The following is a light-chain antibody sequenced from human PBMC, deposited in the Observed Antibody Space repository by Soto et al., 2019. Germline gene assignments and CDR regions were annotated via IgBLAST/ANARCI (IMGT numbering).Light chain of an antibody. Sequence: QSALAQPASVSGSPGQSITISCTGTSSDVGAYNYVSWYQHHPGKAPKLMIYEVTNRPSGVSNRFSGSKSGNTASLTVSGLQAEDEADYYCNSYTTNSNRVFGTGTKVT. J-gene: IGLJ1*01. CDR1: SSDVGAYNY. V-gene: IGLV2-14*01. CDR3: NSYTTNSNRV. CDR2: EVT.